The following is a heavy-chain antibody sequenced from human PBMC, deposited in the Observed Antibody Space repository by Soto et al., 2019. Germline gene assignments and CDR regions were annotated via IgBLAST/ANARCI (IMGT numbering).Heavy chain of an antibody. CDR1: GGTFNSYA. D-gene: IGHD6-6*01. CDR3: ASQQLGPSYYYGMDV. J-gene: IGHJ6*02. CDR2: TIPIFRTA. Sequence: QVQLVQSGAEVKKPGSSVKVSCKASGGTFNSYAISWVRQAPGQGLEWMGGTIPIFRTADYAQKLQGRVTITADESTSTAYMELSSLRSEDTAVYYCASQQLGPSYYYGMDVWGQGTTVTVSS. V-gene: IGHV1-69*12.